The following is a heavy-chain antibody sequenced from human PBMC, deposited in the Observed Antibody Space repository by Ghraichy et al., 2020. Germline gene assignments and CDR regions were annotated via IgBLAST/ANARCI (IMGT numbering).Heavy chain of an antibody. V-gene: IGHV3-30-3*01. CDR3: ARDIKSSSWSYYFYALDV. J-gene: IGHJ6*02. Sequence: GGSLRLSCAASGFTFTTYSMHWVRQAPGKGLEWVAVISHDGNSKYYADSVKGRFTVSRDNSRNTVHLQMNSLRADDTAVYYCARDIKSSSWSYYFYALDVWGQGTTVTVSS. CDR1: GFTFTTYS. D-gene: IGHD6-13*01. CDR2: ISHDGNSK.